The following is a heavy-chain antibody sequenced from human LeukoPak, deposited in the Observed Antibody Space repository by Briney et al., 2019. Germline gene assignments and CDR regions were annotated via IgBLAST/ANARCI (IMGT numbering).Heavy chain of an antibody. J-gene: IGHJ3*02. Sequence: GGSLRLSCAASGFTFSSYSMNWVRQAPGKGLEWVSYISSSSSTIYYADSVKGRFTISRDNAKNSLYLQMNSLRAEDTAVYYCARVRGSSWLNDAFDIWGQGTMVTVSS. CDR3: ARVRGSSWLNDAFDI. V-gene: IGHV3-48*01. D-gene: IGHD6-13*01. CDR1: GFTFSSYS. CDR2: ISSSSSTI.